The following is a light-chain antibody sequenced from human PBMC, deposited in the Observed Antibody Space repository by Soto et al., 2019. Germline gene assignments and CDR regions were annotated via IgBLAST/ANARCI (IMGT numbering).Light chain of an antibody. CDR3: CSYAGSSTFV. CDR1: SSDVGSYNL. Sequence: QSALTQPASVSGSPGQSITISCTGTSSDVGSYNLDSWYQQHPGKAPKLMIYEVSKRPSGVSNRFSGSKSGNTASLTISGLQAEDEADYYCCSYAGSSTFVFGGGTKVTVL. V-gene: IGLV2-23*02. CDR2: EVS. J-gene: IGLJ3*02.